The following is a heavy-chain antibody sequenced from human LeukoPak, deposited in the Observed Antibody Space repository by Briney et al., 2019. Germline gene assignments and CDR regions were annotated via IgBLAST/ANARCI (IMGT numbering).Heavy chain of an antibody. D-gene: IGHD3-10*01. CDR1: GFTFSSYA. CDR2: ISGSGGST. Sequence: GGSLRLSCAASGFTFSSYAMSWVRQAPGKGLEWVSAISGSGGSTYYADSVKGRFSISRDNSKNTVYLQMNSLRTEDTAVYYCAKDSGKYGSGNIYYFEDWGQGALVTVSS. CDR3: AKDSGKYGSGNIYYFED. J-gene: IGHJ4*02. V-gene: IGHV3-23*01.